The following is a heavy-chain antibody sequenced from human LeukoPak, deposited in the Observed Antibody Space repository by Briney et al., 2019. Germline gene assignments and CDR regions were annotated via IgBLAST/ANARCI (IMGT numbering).Heavy chain of an antibody. V-gene: IGHV1-2*02. CDR2: INPNSGGT. J-gene: IGHJ4*02. D-gene: IGHD3-3*01. CDR3: ARDLGHYDFPLFSDY. Sequence: ASVKVSCKASGYTFTGYYMHWVRQAPGQGLEWMGWINPNSGGTNYAQKFQGRVTMTRDTSTSTAYMELRSLRSDDTAVYYCARDLGHYDFPLFSDYWGQGTLVTVSS. CDR1: GYTFTGYY.